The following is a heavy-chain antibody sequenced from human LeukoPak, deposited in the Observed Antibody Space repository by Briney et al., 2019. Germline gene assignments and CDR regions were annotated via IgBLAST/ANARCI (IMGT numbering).Heavy chain of an antibody. J-gene: IGHJ5*02. CDR2: INHSGST. CDR1: GGSFSGYY. V-gene: IGHV4-34*01. CDR3: ARGSRRAYSSSWYYH. D-gene: IGHD6-13*01. Sequence: PSETLSLTCAVYGGSFSGYYWSWIRQPPGKGLEWIGEINHSGSTNYNPSLKSRVTISVDTSKNQFSLKLSSVTAADTAVYYCARGSRRAYSSSWYYHWGQGTLVTVSS.